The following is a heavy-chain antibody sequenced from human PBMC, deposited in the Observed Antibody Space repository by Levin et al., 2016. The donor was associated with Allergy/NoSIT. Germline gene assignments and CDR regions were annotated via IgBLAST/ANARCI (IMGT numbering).Heavy chain of an antibody. CDR2: ISFDGSIK. V-gene: IGHV3-30-3*01. Sequence: WIRQPPGKGLEWVTVISFDGSIKHYADSVKGRFTISRDNSKNMQFLQMNNLRVEDTAVYYCVRATGFGEYYFDYWGQGILVTVSS. J-gene: IGHJ4*02. CDR3: VRATGFGEYYFDY. D-gene: IGHD3-10*01.